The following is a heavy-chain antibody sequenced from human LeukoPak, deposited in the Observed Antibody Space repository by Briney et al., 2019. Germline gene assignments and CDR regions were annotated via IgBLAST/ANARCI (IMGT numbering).Heavy chain of an antibody. V-gene: IGHV1-69*05. J-gene: IGHJ4*02. CDR2: IIPIFGTA. CDR3: ARANSGSYQGFDY. Sequence: SVKVSCKASGGTFSSYAISWVRQAPGQGLEWMGGIIPIFGTANYAQKLQGRVTMTTDTSTSTAYMELRSLRSDDTAVYYCARANSGSYQGFDYWGQGTLVTVSS. CDR1: GGTFSSYA. D-gene: IGHD1-26*01.